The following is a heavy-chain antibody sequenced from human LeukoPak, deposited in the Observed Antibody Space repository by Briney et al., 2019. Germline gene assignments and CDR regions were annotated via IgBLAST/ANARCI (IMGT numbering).Heavy chain of an antibody. D-gene: IGHD5-12*01. V-gene: IGHV3-49*04. Sequence: GGSLRLSCAASGFTFSSYSMNWVRQAPGRGLEWVGFIRSKAYGGTTEYAASVKGRFTISRDDSKSIAYLQMNSLKTEDTAVYYCTIDSGYDSGYWGQGTLVTVSS. CDR2: IRSKAYGGTT. CDR3: TIDSGYDSGY. J-gene: IGHJ4*02. CDR1: GFTFSSYS.